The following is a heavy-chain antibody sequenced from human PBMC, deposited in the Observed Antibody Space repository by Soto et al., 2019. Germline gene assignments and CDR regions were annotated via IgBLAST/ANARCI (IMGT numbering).Heavy chain of an antibody. CDR3: ARDFDWYIDA. CDR1: GFTASNFW. D-gene: IGHD3-3*01. Sequence: VESGGGGFQPGGSLRLSCAASGFTASNFWMHWVRQAPGKGLVWVARINGDGSSRTYAGSVKGRLTISRDNARNMVYLDMKSLRGEDTAVYYCARDFDWYIDAWGRGTLVTVSS. CDR2: INGDGSSR. J-gene: IGHJ2*01. V-gene: IGHV3-74*03.